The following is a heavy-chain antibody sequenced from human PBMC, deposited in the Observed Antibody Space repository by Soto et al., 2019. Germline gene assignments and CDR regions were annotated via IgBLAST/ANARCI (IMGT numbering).Heavy chain of an antibody. Sequence: QVQLVQSGAEVKKPGSSVKVSCKASGGSFSSYAFSWVRQAPGQGLKWMGGTIPILGTADYAQKFQGRLTITADESASTSYMELSSLRSEDTAVYYCARWESSDTGDYWGQGTLVTVSS. CDR2: TIPILGTA. D-gene: IGHD3-22*01. V-gene: IGHV1-69*01. CDR1: GGSFSSYA. CDR3: ARWESSDTGDY. J-gene: IGHJ4*02.